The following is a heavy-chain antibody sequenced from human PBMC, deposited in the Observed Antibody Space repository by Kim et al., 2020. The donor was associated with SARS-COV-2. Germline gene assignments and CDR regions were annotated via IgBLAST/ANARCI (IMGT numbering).Heavy chain of an antibody. CDR1: GFTFSSYA. Sequence: GSLRLSCSASGFTFSSYAMHWVRQAPGKGLEYVSAISSNGGSTYYADSVKGRFTISRDNSKNTLYLQMSSLRAEDTAVYYCVKDARTRRDGYNLVVECLDYWGQGTLVTVSS. D-gene: IGHD5-12*01. V-gene: IGHV3-64D*09. CDR2: ISSNGGST. CDR3: VKDARTRRDGYNLVVECLDY. J-gene: IGHJ4*02.